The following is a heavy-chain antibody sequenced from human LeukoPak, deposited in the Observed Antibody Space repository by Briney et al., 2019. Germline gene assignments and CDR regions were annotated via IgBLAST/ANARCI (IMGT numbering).Heavy chain of an antibody. D-gene: IGHD3-3*01. CDR2: IKEDGSEK. Sequence: GGSLRLSCAASGFTLSSYWMGWVRQAPGKGLEWVANIKEDGSEKYYVDSVKGRFTISRDNAKNSLYLQMNSLRAEDTAMYYCARVRSGCYSDYWGEGPLVTVSS. CDR3: ARVRSGCYSDY. CDR1: GFTLSSYW. V-gene: IGHV3-7*01. J-gene: IGHJ4*02.